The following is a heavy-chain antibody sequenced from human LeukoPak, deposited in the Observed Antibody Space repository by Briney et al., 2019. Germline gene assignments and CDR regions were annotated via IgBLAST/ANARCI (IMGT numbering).Heavy chain of an antibody. CDR1: GFTFDDYG. V-gene: IGHV3-20*04. J-gene: IGHJ4*02. CDR2: INWNGGST. D-gene: IGHD6-13*01. Sequence: GGSLRLSCAASGFTFDDYGMSWVRQAPGKGLEWVSGINWNGGSTGYADSVKGRFTISRDNAKNSLYLQMNSLRAEDTAVYYCARCTGPGIAPDYWGQGTLVTVSS. CDR3: ARCTGPGIAPDY.